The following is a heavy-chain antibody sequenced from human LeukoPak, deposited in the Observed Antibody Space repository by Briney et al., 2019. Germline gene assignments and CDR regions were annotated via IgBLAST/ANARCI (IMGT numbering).Heavy chain of an antibody. CDR3: GRGGIALAGLDY. CDR1: GFTFSSYA. J-gene: IGHJ4*02. V-gene: IGHV3-23*01. Sequence: RGSLRLSCAASGFTFSSYAMSWVRQAPGKGLEWVSSLTSSGGGTYYADSVKGRFTISRDNSKNTLYLQMNSLRVEDTAVYYCGRGGIALAGLDYWGQGTLVTVSS. CDR2: LTSSGGGT. D-gene: IGHD6-19*01.